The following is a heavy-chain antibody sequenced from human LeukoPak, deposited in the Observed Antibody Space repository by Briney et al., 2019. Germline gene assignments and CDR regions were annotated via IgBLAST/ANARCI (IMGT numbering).Heavy chain of an antibody. V-gene: IGHV3-9*01. J-gene: IGHJ4*02. CDR3: AKDLYGDLSLVDY. CDR1: GFTFDDYA. D-gene: IGHD4-17*01. Sequence: GRSLRLSCAASGFTFDDYAMHWVRQAPGKGLEWVSGISWNSGSIGYADSVKGRFTISRDNAKNSLYLQMNSLRAEDTALCYCAKDLYGDLSLVDYWGQGTLVTVSS. CDR2: ISWNSGSI.